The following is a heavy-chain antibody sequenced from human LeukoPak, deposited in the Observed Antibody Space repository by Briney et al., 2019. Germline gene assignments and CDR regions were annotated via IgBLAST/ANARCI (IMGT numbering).Heavy chain of an antibody. J-gene: IGHJ4*02. V-gene: IGHV3-21*04. CDR2: ISSSGSYI. D-gene: IGHD4-17*01. Sequence: GGSLRLSCAASGFTSSSYSMNWVRQAPGKGLEWVSSISSSGSYIYHADSVKGRLNSLYLQMNSLRAEDTAVYYCANEIRPNDYWGQGTQVTVSS. CDR3: ANEIRPNDY. CDR1: GFTSSSYS.